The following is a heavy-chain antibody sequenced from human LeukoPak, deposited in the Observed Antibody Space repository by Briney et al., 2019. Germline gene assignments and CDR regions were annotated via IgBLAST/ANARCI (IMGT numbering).Heavy chain of an antibody. CDR2: IYYSGST. Sequence: SETLSLTCTVSSGSISSYYWSWIRQPPGKGLEWIGYIYYSGSTNYNPSLKSRVTISVDTSKNQFSLKLSSVTAADTAVYYCARGPYCGGDCPPDYWGQGTLVTVSS. V-gene: IGHV4-59*01. D-gene: IGHD2-21*02. CDR3: ARGPYCGGDCPPDY. CDR1: SGSISSYY. J-gene: IGHJ4*02.